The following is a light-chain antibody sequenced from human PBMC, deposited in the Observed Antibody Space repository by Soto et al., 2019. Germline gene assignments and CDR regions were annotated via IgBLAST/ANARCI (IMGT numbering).Light chain of an antibody. J-gene: IGKJ1*01. CDR3: QQYNNWPRRT. CDR1: QSVSSN. CDR2: GAS. Sequence: TLSVSPGERATLSCRASQSVSSNLAWYQQKPGQAPRLLIYGASTRATGIPARFSGSGSGTEFTLTISSLQSEDFAVYYCQQYNNWPRRTFGQGTKVDIK. V-gene: IGKV3-15*01.